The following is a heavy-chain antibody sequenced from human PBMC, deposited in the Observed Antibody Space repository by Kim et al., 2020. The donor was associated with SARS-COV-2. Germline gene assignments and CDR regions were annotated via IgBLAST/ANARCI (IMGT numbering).Heavy chain of an antibody. D-gene: IGHD1-26*01. Sequence: GGSLRLSCAASGFTFSSYAMHWVRQAPGKGLEWVAVISYDGSNKYYADSVKGRFTISRDNSKNTLYLQMNSLRAEDTAVYYCARDLLGALYFDYWGQGTLVTVSS. J-gene: IGHJ4*02. CDR2: ISYDGSNK. V-gene: IGHV3-30-3*01. CDR1: GFTFSSYA. CDR3: ARDLLGALYFDY.